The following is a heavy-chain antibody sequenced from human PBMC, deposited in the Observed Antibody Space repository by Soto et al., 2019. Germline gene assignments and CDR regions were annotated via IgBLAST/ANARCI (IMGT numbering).Heavy chain of an antibody. Sequence: EVQLVESGGGLVQPGGSLRLSCAASGFTFSSYEMNWVRQAPGKGLEWVSYISSSGSTIYYADSVKGRFTISRDNAKNSLYLQMNSLRAEDTAVYYWARWEGRDGYIHPWGQGTLVTVSS. CDR3: ARWEGRDGYIHP. CDR2: ISSSGSTI. V-gene: IGHV3-48*03. J-gene: IGHJ5*02. CDR1: GFTFSSYE. D-gene: IGHD5-12*01.